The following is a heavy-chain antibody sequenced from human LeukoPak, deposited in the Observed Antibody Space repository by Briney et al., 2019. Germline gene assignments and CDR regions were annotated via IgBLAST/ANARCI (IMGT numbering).Heavy chain of an antibody. D-gene: IGHD3-22*01. CDR2: INAGNGNT. CDR1: GYTFTSYA. J-gene: IGHJ5*02. CDR3: ARVADYYDSSGYFSAWMEGWFDP. V-gene: IGHV1-3*01. Sequence: ASVKVSCKASGYTFTSYAMHWVRQAPGQRLEWMGWINAGNGNTKYSQKFQGRVTITRDTSASTAYMELSSLRSEDTAVYYCARVADYYDSSGYFSAWMEGWFDPWGQGTLVTVSS.